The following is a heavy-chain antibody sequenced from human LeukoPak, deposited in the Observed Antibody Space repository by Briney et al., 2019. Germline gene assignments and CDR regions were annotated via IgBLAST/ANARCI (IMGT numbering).Heavy chain of an antibody. D-gene: IGHD6-13*01. J-gene: IGHJ4*02. CDR1: GFTFDDYA. Sequence: GGSLRLSCAASGFTFDDYAMHWVRQAPGKGLEWVSGISWNSGSIGYADSVKGRFTISRDNAKNSLYLQMNSLRAEDTAVYYCARDAAAGTGGGDYWGQGTLVTVSS. V-gene: IGHV3-9*01. CDR3: ARDAAAGTGGGDY. CDR2: ISWNSGSI.